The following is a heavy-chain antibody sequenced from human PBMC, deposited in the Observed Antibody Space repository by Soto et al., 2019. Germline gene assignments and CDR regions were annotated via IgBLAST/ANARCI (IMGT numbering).Heavy chain of an antibody. CDR1: GYTFTRYG. V-gene: IGHV1-18*04. J-gene: IGHJ5*02. CDR2: ISAYNGNT. D-gene: IGHD6-13*01. CDR3: ARASGIAPTKNWFDP. Sequence: QVQLVQSGAEVKKPGASVKVSCKASGYTFTRYGISWVRQAPGQGLAWMGWISAYNGNTNYAQKLQGRVTMTTDTSTRTAYMELRSLRSDDTAVYYCARASGIAPTKNWFDPWGQGTLVTVSS.